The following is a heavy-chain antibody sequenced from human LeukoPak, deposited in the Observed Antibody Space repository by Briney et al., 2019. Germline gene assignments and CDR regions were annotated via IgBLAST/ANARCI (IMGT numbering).Heavy chain of an antibody. V-gene: IGHV1-18*01. CDR3: ARDRAWWTNYYYYGMDV. CDR2: ISAYNGNT. D-gene: IGHD2-15*01. Sequence: GSVKVSCKAPGYTFTSYGISWVRQAPGQGLEWMGWISAYNGNTNYAQKLQGRVTMTTDTSTSTAYMELRSLRSDDTAVYYCARDRAWWTNYYYYGMDVWGQGTTVTVSS. CDR1: GYTFTSYG. J-gene: IGHJ6*02.